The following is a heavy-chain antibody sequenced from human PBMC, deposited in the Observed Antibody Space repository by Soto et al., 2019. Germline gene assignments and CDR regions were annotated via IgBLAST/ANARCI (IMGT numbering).Heavy chain of an antibody. J-gene: IGHJ3*01. V-gene: IGHV3-33*01. CDR1: GFNFSSYG. Sequence: QVQLVESGGGVVQPARSLRLSCGASGFNFSSYGMHWVRQAPGKGLEWVAVTWYDGSNKYYADSVKGRFTISRDNSKNTLYLQMNSLRAEDTAVYYCAREDTTLVGNAFDVWGQGTTVTVSS. CDR3: AREDTTLVGNAFDV. CDR2: TWYDGSNK. D-gene: IGHD5-18*01.